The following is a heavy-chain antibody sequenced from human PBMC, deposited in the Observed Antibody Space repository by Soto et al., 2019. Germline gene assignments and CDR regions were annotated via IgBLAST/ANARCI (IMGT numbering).Heavy chain of an antibody. Sequence: SVKVSCKASGVTFSSYAISWVRQAPGQGLEWMGGIIPIFGTANYAQKFQGRVTITADKSTSTAYMELSSLRSEDTAVYYCARANIVVVTAIHDAFDIWGQGTMVTVSS. V-gene: IGHV1-69*06. CDR3: ARANIVVVTAIHDAFDI. J-gene: IGHJ3*02. CDR2: IIPIFGTA. CDR1: GVTFSSYA. D-gene: IGHD2-21*02.